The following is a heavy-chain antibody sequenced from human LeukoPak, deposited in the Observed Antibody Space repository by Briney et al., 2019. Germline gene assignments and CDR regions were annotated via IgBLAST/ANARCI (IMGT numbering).Heavy chain of an antibody. CDR2: ISAYNGNT. CDR3: AGTVTTNALDL. V-gene: IGHV1-18*01. J-gene: IGHJ2*01. D-gene: IGHD4-17*01. CDR1: GYTFTSYG. Sequence: GASVKVSWKASGYTFTSYGFSWVGQAPGQRVGWVGWISAYNGNTNYAQKLQGRVTMTTDTSTSTAYMELRSLRSDDTAVYYCAGTVTTNALDLWGRGTLVTVSS.